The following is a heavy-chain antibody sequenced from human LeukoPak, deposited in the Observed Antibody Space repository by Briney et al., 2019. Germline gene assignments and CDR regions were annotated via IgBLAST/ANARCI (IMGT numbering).Heavy chain of an antibody. CDR1: GFTFSTYA. J-gene: IGHJ4*02. V-gene: IGHV3-23*01. CDR2: ISSSADKT. D-gene: IGHD4-17*01. Sequence: HPGGSLRLSCAASGFTFSTYAINWVRQAPGKGLEWVSGISSSADKTYYADSVKGRFTISRDNSKNTLYLQMNSLRAEDTAVYYCAKDGETDYGDYASWLFDYRGQGTLVTASS. CDR3: AKDGETDYGDYASWLFDY.